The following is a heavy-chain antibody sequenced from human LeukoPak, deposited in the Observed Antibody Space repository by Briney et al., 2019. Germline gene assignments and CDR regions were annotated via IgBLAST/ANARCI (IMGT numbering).Heavy chain of an antibody. CDR1: GFMFSNYW. Sequence: GGSLRLSCAASGFMFSNYWMSWVRQAPGKGLEWMANIKQDGSVKYYVDSVKGRFTISRDNAKNSLYLQMNSLRAEDTAVYYCARGPTYRSGLLWGQGTLVTVSS. J-gene: IGHJ4*02. V-gene: IGHV3-7*01. CDR3: ARGPTYRSGLL. D-gene: IGHD3-22*01. CDR2: IKQDGSVK.